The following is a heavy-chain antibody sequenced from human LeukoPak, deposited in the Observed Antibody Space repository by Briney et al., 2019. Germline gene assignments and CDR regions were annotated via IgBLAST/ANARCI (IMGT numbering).Heavy chain of an antibody. Sequence: PGGSLRLSCAASGFIFSSYGMHWVRQAPGKGLEWVAFIRYDGSNTFYADSVKGRFTISRDNSKNTLYLQMNSLRGEDTAVYYCAKEGRSEGATTGELDYWGQGTLVTVSS. V-gene: IGHV3-30*02. J-gene: IGHJ4*02. D-gene: IGHD1-26*01. CDR3: AKEGRSEGATTGELDY. CDR1: GFIFSSYG. CDR2: IRYDGSNT.